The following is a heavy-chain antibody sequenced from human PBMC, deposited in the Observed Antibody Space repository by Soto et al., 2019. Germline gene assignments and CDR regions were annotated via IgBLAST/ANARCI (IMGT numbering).Heavy chain of an antibody. CDR1: GYNFAGYW. Sequence: GESLKISCKGSGYNFAGYWIAWVRQMPGKGLELMGIIYPSDSDTRYSPSLQGQVTISADKSISSAYLQWSSLSASDTAMYYCARGAGSTRTFDYWGQGTPVTVSS. CDR3: ARGAGSTRTFDY. V-gene: IGHV5-51*01. J-gene: IGHJ4*02. CDR2: IYPSDSDT. D-gene: IGHD1-26*01.